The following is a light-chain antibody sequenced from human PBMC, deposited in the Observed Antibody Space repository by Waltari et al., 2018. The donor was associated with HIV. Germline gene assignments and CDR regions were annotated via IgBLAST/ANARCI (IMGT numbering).Light chain of an antibody. V-gene: IGLV8-61*01. J-gene: IGLJ3*02. CDR2: NTD. Sequence: QTVVTQEPSFSVSPGGTITLTCGLSSGSVSRAYYPSWYQQTTGPPPLALSYNTDTRSSGVPERFSGSLVGNQAALTIAGAQSEGESDYYCLLYMASGRVFGGGTRLTVL. CDR1: SGSVSRAYY. CDR3: LLYMASGRV.